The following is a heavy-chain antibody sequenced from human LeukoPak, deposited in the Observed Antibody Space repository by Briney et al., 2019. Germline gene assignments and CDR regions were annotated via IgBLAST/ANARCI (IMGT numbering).Heavy chain of an antibody. CDR3: AKKVVVGATAPDSDFQD. D-gene: IGHD1-26*01. V-gene: IGHV3-23*01. CDR2: ISGSGVTT. Sequence: PGGSLSLSCVASGFTFSSYAMSWVRQAPGGGREWVAAISGSGVTTHYAGSVKGRFSISRDNSKNTLYLQMNSLRAEDTALYYCAKKVVVGATAPDSDFQDWGQGTLVTVSS. CDR1: GFTFSSYA. J-gene: IGHJ1*01.